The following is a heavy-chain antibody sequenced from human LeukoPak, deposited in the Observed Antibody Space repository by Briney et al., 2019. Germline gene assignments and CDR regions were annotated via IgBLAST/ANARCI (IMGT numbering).Heavy chain of an antibody. D-gene: IGHD1-26*01. CDR1: GFSFGGYT. CDR2: ISWNGYST. Sequence: TGGSLRLSCAASGFSFGGYTMHWVRQAPGKGLKWVSLISWNGYSTSYGDSVKGRFTISRDNNKDSLYLQMNSLRTQDTALYYCARDSSGSLDYWGQGTLVTVSS. V-gene: IGHV3-43*01. CDR3: ARDSSGSLDY. J-gene: IGHJ4*02.